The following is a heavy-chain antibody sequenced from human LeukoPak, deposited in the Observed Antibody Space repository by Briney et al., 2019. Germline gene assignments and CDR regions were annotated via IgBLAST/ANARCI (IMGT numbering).Heavy chain of an antibody. CDR1: GYTFTSFD. D-gene: IGHD2-21*02. V-gene: IGHV1-8*01. CDR3: ARLPVVVTAISAEYYGMDV. CDR2: MNPTSSNT. J-gene: IGHJ6*02. Sequence: GASVKVSCKASGYTFTSFDINWVRQASGQGLEWMGWMNPTSSNTGYVQKFQGRVTMTTNTSISTAYMELSSLRSEDTAVYYCARLPVVVTAISAEYYGMDVWGQGTTVTVSS.